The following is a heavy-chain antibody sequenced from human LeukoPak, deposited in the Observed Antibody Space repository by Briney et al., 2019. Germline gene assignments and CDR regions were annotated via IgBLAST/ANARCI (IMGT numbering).Heavy chain of an antibody. CDR3: AKGTGSTHYHSIDP. J-gene: IGHJ5*02. CDR2: ISGSGGNT. CDR1: KVTFSDYA. V-gene: IGHV3-23*01. D-gene: IGHD3/OR15-3a*01. Sequence: GGSLRLSSAASKVTFSDYAMNWVRQAPGKGLEWVSGISGSGGNTYYADSVKGRFTISRDNSKNTLYLQMNSLRAEDTDLYYCAKGTGSTHYHSIDPWGQGTQVTVSS.